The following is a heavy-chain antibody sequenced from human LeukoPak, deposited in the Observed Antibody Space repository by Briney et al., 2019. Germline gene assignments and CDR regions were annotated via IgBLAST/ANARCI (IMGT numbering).Heavy chain of an antibody. CDR1: GYTFTSYD. CDR3: ARFSCSSTTCRPSNYYYMGV. CDR2: MNPNNAHT. J-gene: IGHJ6*03. Sequence: APVKVSCKASGYTFTSYDLNWVRQATGQGLEWMGWMNPNNAHTGYAQKFQGRVTMTTDTSTSTAYMELSSLRSEDTAVYYCARFSCSSTTCRPSNYYYMGVWGKGTTVTVSS. V-gene: IGHV1-8*01. D-gene: IGHD2-2*01.